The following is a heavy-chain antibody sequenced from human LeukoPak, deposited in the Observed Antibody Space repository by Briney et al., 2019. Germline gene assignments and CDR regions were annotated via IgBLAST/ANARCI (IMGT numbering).Heavy chain of an antibody. CDR1: GDSISSSSYY. J-gene: IGHJ6*04. V-gene: IGHV4-39*07. CDR2: IYYSGST. D-gene: IGHD6-6*01. CDR3: ARVGSSSTMWFDP. Sequence: SETLSLTCTVSGDSISSSSYYWGWIRQPPGKGLEWIGSIYYSGSTYYNPSLKSRVTISVDTSKNQFSLKLSSVTAADTAVYYCARVGSSSTMWFDPWGKGTTVTVSS.